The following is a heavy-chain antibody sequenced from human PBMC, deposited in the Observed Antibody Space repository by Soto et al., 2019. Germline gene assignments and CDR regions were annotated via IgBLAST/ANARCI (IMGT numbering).Heavy chain of an antibody. V-gene: IGHV4-38-2*01. CDR3: ASSSLYGMDV. J-gene: IGHJ6*02. Sequence: SETLSLTCAVSGYSISSGYYWGWIRQHPGKGLEGIGGIHHSGSTYYNTSLKSRVNISVDRSKNQFSLKVGSVTAADTAVYYCASSSLYGMDVWGQGTTVTVSS. CDR1: GYSISSGYY. CDR2: IHHSGST.